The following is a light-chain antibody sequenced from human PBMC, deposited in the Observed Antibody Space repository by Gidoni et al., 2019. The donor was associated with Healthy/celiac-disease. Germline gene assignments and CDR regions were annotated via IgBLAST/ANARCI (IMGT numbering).Light chain of an antibody. CDR1: QSVSSN. CDR3: QQYNNWPFT. CDR2: GAS. Sequence: ELVMTQSPATLSVSPGERATLSCRASQSVSSNLAWYQQKPGKAPRLLIYGASTRATGIPATFSGSGSGTEFTLTISSLQSEDFAVHYCQQYNNWPFTFGPGTKVDIK. J-gene: IGKJ3*01. V-gene: IGKV3-15*01.